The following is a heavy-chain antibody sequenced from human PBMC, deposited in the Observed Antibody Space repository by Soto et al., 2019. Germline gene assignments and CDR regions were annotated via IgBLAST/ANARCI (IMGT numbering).Heavy chain of an antibody. Sequence: SETLSLTCSVPGYSVSSSDYYWAWIRQPPGKGLEWIGSMFYSGLTYYNPSLKSRVTLSVDTSKNHFSVRLNSVTAADTAVYYCAPLTVSLSGPYGIHVWGQGTTVTVSS. D-gene: IGHD2-15*01. CDR3: APLTVSLSGPYGIHV. J-gene: IGHJ6*02. V-gene: IGHV4-39*01. CDR2: MFYSGLT. CDR1: GYSVSSSDYY.